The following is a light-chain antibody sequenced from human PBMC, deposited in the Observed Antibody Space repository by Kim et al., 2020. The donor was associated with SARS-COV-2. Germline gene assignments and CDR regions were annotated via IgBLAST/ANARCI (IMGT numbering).Light chain of an antibody. CDR2: YDS. CDR1: SICRKR. CDR3: QVWDSSSDHLV. V-gene: IGLV3-21*04. Sequence: PGKTASTTCGGNSICRKRVHWYQQKPGPAPVLVIYYDSDRPSGIPARFSGSNSGNTATLTISRVEAGDEADYYCQVWDSSSDHLVFGGGTQLTVL. J-gene: IGLJ2*01.